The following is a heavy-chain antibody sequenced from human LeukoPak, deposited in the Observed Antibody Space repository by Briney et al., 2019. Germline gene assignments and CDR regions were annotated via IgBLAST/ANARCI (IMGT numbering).Heavy chain of an antibody. J-gene: IGHJ4*02. D-gene: IGHD3-16*02. Sequence: PSETLSLTCAVYGGSFSGYYWSWIRQPPGKGLEWIGEINHSGSTNYNPSLKSRVTISVDTSKNQFSLKLSSVTAADTAVYYCARGPPYDYVWGSYRLYYFDYWGQGTLVTVSS. CDR2: INHSGST. CDR1: GGSFSGYY. V-gene: IGHV4-34*01. CDR3: ARGPPYDYVWGSYRLYYFDY.